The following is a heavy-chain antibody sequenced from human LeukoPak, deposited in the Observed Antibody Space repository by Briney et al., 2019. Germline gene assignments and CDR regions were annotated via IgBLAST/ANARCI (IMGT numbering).Heavy chain of an antibody. J-gene: IGHJ4*02. V-gene: IGHV3-66*02. CDR1: GFTVTSTH. D-gene: IGHD6-19*01. CDR3: VKEAPGYSSGWLAPFDY. Sequence: PGGSLRLSCTVSGFTVTSTHMDWVRQAPGKGPEWVALIYDDGGTVYADSVKGRFTISRDNSKNTLYLQMNSLRAEDTAVYYCVKEAPGYSSGWLAPFDYWGQGTLVTVSS. CDR2: IYDDGGT.